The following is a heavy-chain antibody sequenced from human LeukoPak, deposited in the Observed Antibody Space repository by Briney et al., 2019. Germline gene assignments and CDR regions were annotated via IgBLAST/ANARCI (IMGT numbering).Heavy chain of an antibody. Sequence: GGSLRLSCVVSGFTLSSYAMSWIRQAPGKGLEWVSYISSSGSTIYYADSVKGRFTISRDNAKNSLYLQMNSLRAEDTAVYYCARRYDILTGYYFDYWGQGTLVTVSS. J-gene: IGHJ4*02. CDR3: ARRYDILTGYYFDY. D-gene: IGHD3-9*01. CDR2: ISSSGSTI. CDR1: GFTLSSYA. V-gene: IGHV3-11*04.